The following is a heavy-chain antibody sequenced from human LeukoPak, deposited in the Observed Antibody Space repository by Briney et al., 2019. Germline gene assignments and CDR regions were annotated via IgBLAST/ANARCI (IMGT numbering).Heavy chain of an antibody. CDR3: ARVTYCTNGVCYRYYFDY. V-gene: IGHV4-38-2*02. CDR1: GYSISSGYY. D-gene: IGHD2-8*01. Sequence: SETLSLTCTVSGYSISSGYYWGWIRQPPGKGLGWIGSIYHSGSTHYNPSLKSRVTISVDTSKNQFSLKLSSVTAAGTAVYYCARVTYCTNGVCYRYYFDYWGQGTLVTVSS. J-gene: IGHJ4*02. CDR2: IYHSGST.